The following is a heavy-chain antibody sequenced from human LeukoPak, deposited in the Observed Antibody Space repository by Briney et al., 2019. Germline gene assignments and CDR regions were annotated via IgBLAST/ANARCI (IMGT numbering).Heavy chain of an antibody. CDR3: GRNRAPSY. Sequence: GGSLRLSWAASGFTFSSYWMTWVRQAPAKGLEWVANIKEDGSEKYYVDSVKGRFTISKDNTKNSLYLQMNSLRGEDTAVYYCGRNRAPSYWGQGTLVTVSS. CDR2: IKEDGSEK. V-gene: IGHV3-7*03. CDR1: GFTFSSYW. D-gene: IGHD2/OR15-2a*01. J-gene: IGHJ4*02.